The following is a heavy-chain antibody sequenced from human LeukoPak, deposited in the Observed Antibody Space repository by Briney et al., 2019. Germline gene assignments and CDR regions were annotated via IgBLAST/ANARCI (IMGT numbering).Heavy chain of an antibody. Sequence: ASVKVSCKASGYTFTNFGISWVRQAPGQGLEWMGWISGNNDNTNYAQKFQGRVTMTTDTSTSTAYMELKSLRADDTAVYYCARDGTSTDDYWGWGTLVTVSS. V-gene: IGHV1-18*01. CDR2: ISGNNDNT. CDR1: GYTFTNFG. CDR3: ARDGTSTDDY. D-gene: IGHD2-2*01. J-gene: IGHJ4*02.